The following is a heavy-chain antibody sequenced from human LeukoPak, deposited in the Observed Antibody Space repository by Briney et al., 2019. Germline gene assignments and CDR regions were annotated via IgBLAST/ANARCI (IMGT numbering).Heavy chain of an antibody. D-gene: IGHD1-1*01. V-gene: IGHV3-23*01. CDR1: GFTFSTYA. Sequence: GGSLRLSCAASGFTFSTYAMIWVRQAPGKGLEWVSTITDSGGSTYYADSMKGRCTISRDNSKNTLYLQMNSLRAEDTAVYYCAKGTTAPSVFIDYWGQGTLVTVSS. J-gene: IGHJ4*02. CDR3: AKGTTAPSVFIDY. CDR2: ITDSGGST.